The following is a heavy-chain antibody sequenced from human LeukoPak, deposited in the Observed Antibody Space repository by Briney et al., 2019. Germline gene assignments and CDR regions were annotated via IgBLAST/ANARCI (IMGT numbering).Heavy chain of an antibody. V-gene: IGHV3-48*01. CDR1: GFTLSSYS. CDR2: ISSSSNTI. Sequence: GGSLRLACAASGFTLSSYSLNWVRQAPGKGLEWVSYISSSSNTIYYADSVKGRFTISRDNAKNSLYLQMNSLRAEDTAVYYCARDFYRVVVVPHYFDYWGQGTLVTVSS. D-gene: IGHD3-22*01. J-gene: IGHJ4*02. CDR3: ARDFYRVVVVPHYFDY.